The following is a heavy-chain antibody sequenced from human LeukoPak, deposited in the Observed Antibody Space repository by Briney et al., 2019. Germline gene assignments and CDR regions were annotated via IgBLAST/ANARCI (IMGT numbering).Heavy chain of an antibody. CDR1: GGTFSSYA. CDR3: ARDGPHYYDSSGYADDAFDI. D-gene: IGHD3-22*01. Sequence: AASVKVSCKASGGTFSSYAISGGRQAPGQGLEWRGRIIPILGIAKYAQQFQGTVTIPADKSTSTAYMELSSLRSEDTAVYYCARDGPHYYDSSGYADDAFDIWGQGTMVTVSS. V-gene: IGHV1-69*04. CDR2: IIPILGIA. J-gene: IGHJ3*02.